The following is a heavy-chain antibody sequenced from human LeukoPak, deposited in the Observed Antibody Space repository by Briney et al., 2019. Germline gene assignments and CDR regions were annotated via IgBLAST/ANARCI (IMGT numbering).Heavy chain of an antibody. CDR2: ISYDGSGQ. CDR3: TRANYCASASSWYKDY. CDR1: GFTFSSYA. V-gene: IGHV3-30-3*01. D-gene: IGHD6-13*01. Sequence: GGSLRLSCAASGFTFSSYAMHWVRQAPGKGLEWVALISYDGSGQYYTKSVKGRFTISRDNSKNTLYLQVNSQRVVGTVGYDCTRANYCASASSWYKDYWGQGTLVTVSS. J-gene: IGHJ4*02.